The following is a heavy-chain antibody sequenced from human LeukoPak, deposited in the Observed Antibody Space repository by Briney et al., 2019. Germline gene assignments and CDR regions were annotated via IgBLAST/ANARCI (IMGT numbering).Heavy chain of an antibody. Sequence: PSETLSLTCSVSGVSITSYSWNWIRQPPGRGLEWIGHIHNTETPNYNPSLKGRVTISKDTSKNQLSLKLNSVTAADTAVYYCVTNAGTAAFDALDVWGRGTLVTVST. J-gene: IGHJ3*01. CDR3: VTNAGTAAFDALDV. D-gene: IGHD1/OR15-1a*01. V-gene: IGHV4-59*01. CDR2: IHNTETP. CDR1: GVSITSYS.